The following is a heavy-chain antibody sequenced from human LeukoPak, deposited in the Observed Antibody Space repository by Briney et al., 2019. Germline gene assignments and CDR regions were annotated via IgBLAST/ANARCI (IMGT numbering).Heavy chain of an antibody. Sequence: PGGSLRLSCAASGFTFSSYAMSWVRQAPGKGLVWVSRINNDASSTNYADSVKGRFTISRDNAKNTLYLQMNSLRTEDTAVYYCASVTVLGKRNAFDNWGQGIMVTVSS. D-gene: IGHD7-27*01. J-gene: IGHJ3*02. V-gene: IGHV3-74*01. CDR2: INNDASST. CDR3: ASVTVLGKRNAFDN. CDR1: GFTFSSYA.